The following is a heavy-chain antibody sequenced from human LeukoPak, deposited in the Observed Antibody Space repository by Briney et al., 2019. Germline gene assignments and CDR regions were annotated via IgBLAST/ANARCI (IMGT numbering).Heavy chain of an antibody. CDR1: GGSFSGYY. CDR2: INHSGGT. CDR3: ARAATWIQLGRWFDP. V-gene: IGHV4-34*01. D-gene: IGHD5-18*01. J-gene: IGHJ5*02. Sequence: SETLSLTCAVYGGSFSGYYWSWIRQPPGKGLEWIGEINHSGGTNYNPSLKSRVTISVDTSKNQFSLKLSSVTAADTAVYYCARAATWIQLGRWFDPWGQGTLVTVSS.